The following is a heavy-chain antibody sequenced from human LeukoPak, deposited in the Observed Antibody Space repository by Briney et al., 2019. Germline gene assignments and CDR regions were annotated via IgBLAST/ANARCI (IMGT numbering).Heavy chain of an antibody. CDR1: GFTFSSYE. V-gene: IGHV3-48*03. J-gene: IGHJ5*02. CDR2: ISSSGSTI. D-gene: IGHD5-24*01. Sequence: GGSLRLSCAASGFTFSSYEMNWVRQAPGKGLEWVSYISSSGSTIYYADSVKGRFTISRDNAKNSLYLQMNSLRAEDTAVYYCARCHGYRHNWFDPWGQGTLVTVSS. CDR3: ARCHGYRHNWFDP.